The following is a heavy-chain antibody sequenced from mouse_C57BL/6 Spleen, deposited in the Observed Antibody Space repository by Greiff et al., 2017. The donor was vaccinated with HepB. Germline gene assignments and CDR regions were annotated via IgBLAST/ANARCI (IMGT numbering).Heavy chain of an antibody. Sequence: QVQLQQSGAELVRPGTSVKVSCKASGYAFTYYLIEWVKQRPGQGLEWIGVINPGSGGTNYNEKFKGKATLTADKSSSTAYMQLSSLTSEDSAVYFCARSELFYYAMDYWGQGTSVTVSS. CDR3: ARSELFYYAMDY. CDR1: GYAFTYYL. V-gene: IGHV1-54*01. J-gene: IGHJ4*01. CDR2: INPGSGGT.